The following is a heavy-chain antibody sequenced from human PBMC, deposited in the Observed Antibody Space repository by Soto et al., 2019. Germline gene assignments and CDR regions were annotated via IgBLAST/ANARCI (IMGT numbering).Heavy chain of an antibody. CDR3: VRDVLSESSDYGVDI. D-gene: IGHD4-17*01. CDR2: IWYDESNK. CDR1: GFSVSSYC. J-gene: IGHJ3*02. Sequence: GGSLRLSCAASGFSVSSYCMHWVRQAPGKGLEWVAVIWYDESNKYYADSMKGRCTISRDNSKNTLYLQMNSLRAEDTAVYYCVRDVLSESSDYGVDIWGQGTMVTVSS. V-gene: IGHV3-33*01.